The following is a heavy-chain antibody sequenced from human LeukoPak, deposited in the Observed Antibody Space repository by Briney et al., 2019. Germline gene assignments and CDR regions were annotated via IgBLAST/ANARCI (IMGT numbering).Heavy chain of an antibody. D-gene: IGHD3-10*01. J-gene: IGHJ4*02. Sequence: PGGSLRLSCAASGFTFSSYGMHWVRQAPGKGLEWVAFIRYDGSNKYYADSVKGRFTISRDNAKNSLYLQMNSLRAEDTAVYYCARDRRSGSYGGMFDYWGQGTLVTVSS. CDR2: IRYDGSNK. V-gene: IGHV3-30*02. CDR3: ARDRRSGSYGGMFDY. CDR1: GFTFSSYG.